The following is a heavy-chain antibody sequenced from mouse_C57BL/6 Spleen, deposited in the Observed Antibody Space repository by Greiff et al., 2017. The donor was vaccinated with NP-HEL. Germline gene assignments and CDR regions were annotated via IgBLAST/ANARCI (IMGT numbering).Heavy chain of an antibody. CDR3: ARPRQLRLRNDAMDY. CDR1: GYAFSSYW. D-gene: IGHD3-2*02. V-gene: IGHV1-80*01. CDR2: IYPGDGDT. Sequence: QVQLQQSGAELVKPGASVKISCKASGYAFSSYWMNWVKQRPGKGLEWIGQIYPGDGDTNYNGKFKGKATLTADKSSSTAYMQLSSLTSEDSAVYFWARPRQLRLRNDAMDYWGQGTSVTVSS. J-gene: IGHJ4*01.